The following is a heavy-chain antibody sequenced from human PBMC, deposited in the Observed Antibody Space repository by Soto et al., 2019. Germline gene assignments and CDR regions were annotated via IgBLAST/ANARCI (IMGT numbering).Heavy chain of an antibody. CDR3: ARVEGYYGSGALGL. D-gene: IGHD3-10*01. J-gene: IGHJ4*02. CDR1: GGSISSSSYY. Sequence: SETLSLTCTVSGGSISSSSYYWGWIRQPPGKGLEWIGSIYYSGSTNYNPSLKSRVTISVDTSKNQFSLKLSSVTAADTAVYYCARVEGYYGSGALGLWGQGTLVTVSS. V-gene: IGHV4-39*07. CDR2: IYYSGST.